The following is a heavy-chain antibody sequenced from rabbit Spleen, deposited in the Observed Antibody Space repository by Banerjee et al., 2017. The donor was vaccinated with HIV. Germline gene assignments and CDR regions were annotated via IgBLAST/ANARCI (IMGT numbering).Heavy chain of an antibody. CDR1: GFSFSSNW. CDR2: IYGGFSGFS. Sequence: LEESGGGLVKPGGTLTLTCTASGFSFSSNWICWVRQAPGKGLEWIACIYGGFSGFSYYASWAKGRFTISKTSSTTVTLQMTSLTAADTATYFCARDSTSSGGDSFNLWGPGTLVTVS. V-gene: IGHV1S45*01. J-gene: IGHJ4*01. CDR3: ARDSTSSGGDSFNL. D-gene: IGHD1-1*01.